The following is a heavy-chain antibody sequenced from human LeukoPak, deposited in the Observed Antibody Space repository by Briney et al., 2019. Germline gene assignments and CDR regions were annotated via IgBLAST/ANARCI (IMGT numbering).Heavy chain of an antibody. J-gene: IGHJ5*02. D-gene: IGHD2-8*01. V-gene: IGHV4-61*01. CDR3: ARGDSAVYNWFDP. CDR2: ISYSGST. CDR1: GGSVSRDNYS. Sequence: SETLSLTCTVSGGSVSRDNYSWSWIRQPPGKGLEWIGYISYSGSTNYNPSLKSRVTISVDTSKNQFSLKLSSVTAADTAVYYCARGDSAVYNWFDPWGQGTLVTVSS.